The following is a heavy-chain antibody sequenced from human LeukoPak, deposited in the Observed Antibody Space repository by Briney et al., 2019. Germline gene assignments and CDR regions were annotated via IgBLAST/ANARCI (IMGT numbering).Heavy chain of an antibody. CDR1: GGSISSYY. V-gene: IGHV4-4*07. CDR3: AGSGYLEGFDY. J-gene: IGHJ4*02. D-gene: IGHD5-18*01. Sequence: VXGGSISSYYWSWIRQPAGKGLEWIGRIYTSGSTNYNPSLKSRVTMSVDTSKNQFSLKLSSVTAADTAVYYCAGSGYLEGFDYWGQGTLVTVSS. CDR2: IYTSGST.